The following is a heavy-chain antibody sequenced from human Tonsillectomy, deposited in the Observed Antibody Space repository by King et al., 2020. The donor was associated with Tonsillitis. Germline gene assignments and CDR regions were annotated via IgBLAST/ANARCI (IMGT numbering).Heavy chain of an antibody. V-gene: IGHV1-8*01. CDR3: ARGSYYDRNWFDP. CDR1: GYTFTSYD. CDR2: MNPNSGDT. J-gene: IGHJ5*02. Sequence: VQLVESGAEVKKPGASVKVSCTASGYTFTSYDINWVRQATGQGLEWMGWMNPNSGDTGYAQKFQGRVTMTRNTSISTAYMELSSLRSEDTAVYYCARGSYYDRNWFDPWGQGTLVTVSS. D-gene: IGHD2-2*01.